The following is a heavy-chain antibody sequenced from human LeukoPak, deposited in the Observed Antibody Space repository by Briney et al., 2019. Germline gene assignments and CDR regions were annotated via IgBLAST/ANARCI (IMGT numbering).Heavy chain of an antibody. CDR1: GYTFIENY. Sequence: ASLKVSCKVSGYTFIENYIHWVRQAPGQGLEWMGLINPHTGAANYSQKFQGRVTMTRDTSISTAYMHLTRLKFDDTAVYYCARGKSGYSPWGPRTPVTVSS. D-gene: IGHD3-3*01. V-gene: IGHV1-2*02. CDR3: ARGKSGYSP. J-gene: IGHJ4*02. CDR2: INPHTGAA.